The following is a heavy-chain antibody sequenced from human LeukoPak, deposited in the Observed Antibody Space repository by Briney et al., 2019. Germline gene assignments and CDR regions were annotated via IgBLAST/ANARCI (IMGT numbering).Heavy chain of an antibody. D-gene: IGHD5-18*01. CDR3: ARDEVGAGNTYVKFDY. V-gene: IGHV3-66*01. CDR2: IYSGDST. J-gene: IGHJ4*02. CDR1: GLTVSSNF. Sequence: GGSLRLSCAASGLTVSSNFMSWVRQAPGKGLEWVSVIYSGDSTFYADSVQGRFTISRDNSKNTLYLQMNSLRVEDTAVYYCARDEVGAGNTYVKFDYWGQGTLVTVSS.